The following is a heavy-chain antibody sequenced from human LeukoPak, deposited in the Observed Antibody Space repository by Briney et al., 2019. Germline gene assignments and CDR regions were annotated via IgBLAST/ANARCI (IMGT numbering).Heavy chain of an antibody. CDR3: ARERAIILFGTFDI. CDR1: GFTFSSHS. D-gene: IGHD3-3*01. J-gene: IGHJ3*02. CDR2: ISSSSNYI. V-gene: IGHV3-21*01. Sequence: GGSLRLSCAASGFTFSSHSMNWVRQAPGKGLEWVSSISSSSNYIYYADSVKGRFTISRDNAKNSLYLQMNSLRAEDTAVYYCARERAIILFGTFDIWGQGTMVTVSP.